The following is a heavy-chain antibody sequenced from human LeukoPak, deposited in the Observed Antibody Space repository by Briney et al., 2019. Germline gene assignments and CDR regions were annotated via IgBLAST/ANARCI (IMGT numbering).Heavy chain of an antibody. V-gene: IGHV4-38-2*02. Sequence: SETLSLTCTVSGYSISSGYYWGWIRQLPGKGLEWIGSIYHSGSTYYSPSLKSRVTISVDTSKNQFSLRLRSVTAADTAVYSCAREQIETPFDYWGQGTLVTVSS. J-gene: IGHJ4*02. CDR2: IYHSGST. CDR3: AREQIETPFDY. CDR1: GYSISSGYY. D-gene: IGHD5-24*01.